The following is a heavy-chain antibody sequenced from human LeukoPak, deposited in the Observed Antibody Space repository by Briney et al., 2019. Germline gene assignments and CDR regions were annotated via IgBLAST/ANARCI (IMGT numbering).Heavy chain of an antibody. D-gene: IGHD2-21*01. V-gene: IGHV1-2*02. Sequence: ASVKVSCKASGYTFTDYYMHWVRQAPGQGFEWMGWINPNDGDTNYAQKFQGRVTMTRDTSISTAHMEVSRLRSDDTAVYYCARQHYFWFDPWGQGTLVTVSS. CDR3: ARQHYFWFDP. J-gene: IGHJ5*02. CDR2: INPNDGDT. CDR1: GYTFTDYY.